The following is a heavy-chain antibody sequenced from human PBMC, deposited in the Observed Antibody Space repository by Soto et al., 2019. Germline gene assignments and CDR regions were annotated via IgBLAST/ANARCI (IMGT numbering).Heavy chain of an antibody. V-gene: IGHV3-30*18. J-gene: IGHJ4*02. CDR3: AKVPLDGFSYGLMEDLYGNKDYPQAH. D-gene: IGHD5-18*01. CDR1: GFTFRTYG. CDR2: ISYDGTNK. Sequence: QVQLVESGGGVVQPGRSLRLSCAASGFTFRTYGMHWVRQAPGKGLEWVAVISYDGTNKYYADSVKGRFTISRENSKNTRYLQMNSLRPEDTAMYYCAKVPLDGFSYGLMEDLYGNKDYPQAHWGQGILVTVSS.